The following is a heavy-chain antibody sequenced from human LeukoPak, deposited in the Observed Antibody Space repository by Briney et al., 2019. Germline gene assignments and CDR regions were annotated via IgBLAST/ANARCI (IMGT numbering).Heavy chain of an antibody. Sequence: LSGGSLRLSCEASGLTFSNSWMHWVRQAPGKGPVWVSRINNEGTTISYADSVKGRFTISRDNAKNTLYLQMNSLRAEDTAVYYCARVSGLGMNEYYQHWGQGTLVTVAS. CDR2: INNEGTTI. J-gene: IGHJ1*01. V-gene: IGHV3-74*01. CDR1: GLTFSNSW. CDR3: ARVSGLGMNEYYQH. D-gene: IGHD3-10*01.